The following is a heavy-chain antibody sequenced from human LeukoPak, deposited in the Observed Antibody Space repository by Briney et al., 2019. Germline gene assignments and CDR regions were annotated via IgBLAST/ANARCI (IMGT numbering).Heavy chain of an antibody. CDR1: EFIFNRSW. V-gene: IGHV3-7*01. J-gene: IGHJ4*02. CDR3: AIWTSGDY. D-gene: IGHD1-1*01. CDR2: MDPSGSQK. Sequence: GGSLRLSCAASEFIFNRSWMNWVRQAPGKGLEWVANMDPSGSQKRYVDSVKGRFTISKDNPGTSVYVDMFGLRAEDAAIYYCAIWTSGDYWGQGTLVTVSS.